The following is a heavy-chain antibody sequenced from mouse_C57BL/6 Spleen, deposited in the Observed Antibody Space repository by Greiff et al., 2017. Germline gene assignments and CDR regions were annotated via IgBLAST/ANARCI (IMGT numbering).Heavy chain of an antibody. V-gene: IGHV5-4*03. CDR3: ARPYYSNGAWFAY. Sequence: VMLVESGGGLVKPGGSLKLSCAASGFTFSSYAMSWVRQTPEKRLEWVATISDGGSYTYYPDNVKGRFTISRDNAKNNLYLQMSHLKSEDTAMYYCARPYYSNGAWFAYWGQGTLVTVSA. CDR2: ISDGGSYT. J-gene: IGHJ3*01. CDR1: GFTFSSYA. D-gene: IGHD2-5*01.